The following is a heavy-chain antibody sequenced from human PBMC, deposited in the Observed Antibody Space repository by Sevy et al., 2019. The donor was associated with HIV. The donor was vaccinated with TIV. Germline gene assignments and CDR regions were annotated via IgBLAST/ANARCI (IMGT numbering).Heavy chain of an antibody. CDR2: IKQDGSEK. CDR1: GFTFSSYW. CDR3: ARAESYCSGGSCYGMDV. D-gene: IGHD2-15*01. V-gene: IGHV3-7*01. Sequence: GGSLRLSCAASGFTFSSYWMSWVRQAPGKGLEWVVTIKQDGSEKYYVDSVKGRFTISRDNAKNSLYLQMNSLRAEDTAVYYCARAESYCSGGSCYGMDVWGQGTTVTVSS. J-gene: IGHJ6*02.